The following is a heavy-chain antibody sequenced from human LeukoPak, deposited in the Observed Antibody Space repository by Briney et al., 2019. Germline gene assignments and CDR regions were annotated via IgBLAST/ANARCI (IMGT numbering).Heavy chain of an antibody. CDR1: GYTFTSYG. J-gene: IGHJ6*03. D-gene: IGHD3-3*01. Sequence: GASVKVSCKASGYTFTSYGISWVRQAPGQGLEWMGWISAYNGNTNYAQELQGRVTMTTDTSTSTAYMELRSLRSDDTAVYYCAGDPPDFWSALYYYYYMDVWGKGTTVTVSS. CDR3: AGDPPDFWSALYYYYYMDV. V-gene: IGHV1-18*01. CDR2: ISAYNGNT.